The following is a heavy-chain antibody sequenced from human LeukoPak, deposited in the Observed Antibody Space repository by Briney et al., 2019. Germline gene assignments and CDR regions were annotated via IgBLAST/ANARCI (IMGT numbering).Heavy chain of an antibody. CDR3: ARDAYYFDSSGRPHYYMDV. CDR1: GLAFPTYN. CDR2: IDTSSSHM. V-gene: IGHV3-21*01. Sequence: GGSLRLSCAASGLAFPTYNMNWVRQAPGKGLEWVSSIDTSSSHMYYVDSGKGRFTIYRDNARNSLYLQMDSLRAEDTAVYYCARDAYYFDSSGRPHYYMDVWGKGTTVTVSS. D-gene: IGHD3-22*01. J-gene: IGHJ6*03.